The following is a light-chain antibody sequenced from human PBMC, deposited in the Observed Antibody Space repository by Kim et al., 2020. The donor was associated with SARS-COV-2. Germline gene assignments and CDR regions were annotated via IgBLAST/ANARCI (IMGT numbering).Light chain of an antibody. CDR2: DAS. J-gene: IGKJ5*01. CDR1: QSVSSY. CDR3: QQYDKWPPT. V-gene: IGKV3-11*01. Sequence: EVVLTQSPATLSLSPGERATLSCRASQSVSSYLAWYQQKPGQAPRLLISDASNRATGIPARFSGSGSATDFTLTISTLEAEDFAVYYCQQYDKWPPTFGPGTQLEIK.